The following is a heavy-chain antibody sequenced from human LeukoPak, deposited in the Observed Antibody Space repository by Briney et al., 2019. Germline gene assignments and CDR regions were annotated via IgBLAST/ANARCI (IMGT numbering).Heavy chain of an antibody. CDR3: ARQWLVSPLFDY. V-gene: IGHV4-34*01. CDR2: INHSGST. Sequence: SETLSLTCAVYGGSFSGYYWSWIRQPPGKGLEWIGVINHSGSTNYNPSLRSRVTVSVHTSKNQLSLKLSSVTAADTAVYYCARQWLVSPLFDYWGQGTLVTVSS. CDR1: GGSFSGYY. J-gene: IGHJ4*02. D-gene: IGHD6-19*01.